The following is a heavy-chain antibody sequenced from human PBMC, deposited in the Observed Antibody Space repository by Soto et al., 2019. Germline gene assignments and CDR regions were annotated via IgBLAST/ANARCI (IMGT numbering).Heavy chain of an antibody. CDR2: IYYSGST. V-gene: IGHV4-30-4*01. Sequence: SQSLSLTWTLSPGSISSGDYYWRCIRQPPGKGLERIGYIYYSGSTYYNPSLKSRVTISVDTSKNQFSLKLSSVTAADTAVYYCARFRGELVVVVAAVNNWFDPWGQGTLVTVSS. D-gene: IGHD2-15*01. J-gene: IGHJ5*02. CDR3: ARFRGELVVVVAAVNNWFDP. CDR1: PGSISSGDYY.